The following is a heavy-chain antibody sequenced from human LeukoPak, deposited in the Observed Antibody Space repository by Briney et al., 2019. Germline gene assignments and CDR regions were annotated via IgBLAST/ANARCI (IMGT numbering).Heavy chain of an antibody. V-gene: IGHV1-2*02. J-gene: IGHJ6*02. CDR1: GXTFTGYY. D-gene: IGHD6-13*01. CDR2: INPNSGGT. Sequence: AXVKVSCKASGXTFTGYYMHWVRQAPGQGLEWMGWINPNSGGTNYAQKFQGRVTMTRDTSISTAYMELSRLRSDDTAVYHCARDLTAAAGLGYYYYGMDVWGQGTTVTVSS. CDR3: ARDLTAAAGLGYYYYGMDV.